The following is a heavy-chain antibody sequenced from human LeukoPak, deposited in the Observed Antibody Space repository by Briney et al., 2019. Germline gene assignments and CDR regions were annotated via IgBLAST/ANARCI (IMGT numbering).Heavy chain of an antibody. V-gene: IGHV3-23*01. D-gene: IGHD1-26*01. CDR1: GFTFSSYA. CDR3: AKALAGNSGSYYRDAFDI. CDR2: ISGSGGST. Sequence: TGGSLRLSCAASGFTFSSYAMSWVRQAPGKGLEWVSAISGSGGSTYYADSVKGRFTISRDNSKNSLYLQMNSLRAEDTALYYCAKALAGNSGSYYRDAFDIWGQGTMVTVSS. J-gene: IGHJ3*02.